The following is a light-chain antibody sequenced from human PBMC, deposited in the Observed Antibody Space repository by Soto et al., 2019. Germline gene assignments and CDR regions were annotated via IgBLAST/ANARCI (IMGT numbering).Light chain of an antibody. J-gene: IGKJ3*01. CDR3: QQYNNWPREFT. Sequence: EIVLTQSPGTLSLSPGERATLSCRASQSVSSNFIAWYQQRPGQPPRLLMYAASSRATGVPDRFSGSGSGTDFSLTISSLQSEDFAVYYCQQYNNWPREFTFGPGTKVDIK. V-gene: IGKV3D-15*01. CDR1: QSVSSN. CDR2: AAS.